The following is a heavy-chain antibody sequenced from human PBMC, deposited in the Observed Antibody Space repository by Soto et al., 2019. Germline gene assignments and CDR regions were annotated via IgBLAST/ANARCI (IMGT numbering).Heavy chain of an antibody. CDR2: ITTNGVRT. V-gene: IGHV3-23*01. Sequence: GGSLRLSCVASGFTFNTFAMSWVRQAPGKGLEWVSSITTNGVRTDYAESVKGRFTISRDNSKNTLFLQMNSLRAEDTAIYYCAKSGRYSGYDFPFDYWGQGTLVTVSS. J-gene: IGHJ4*02. CDR1: GFTFNTFA. D-gene: IGHD5-12*01. CDR3: AKSGRYSGYDFPFDY.